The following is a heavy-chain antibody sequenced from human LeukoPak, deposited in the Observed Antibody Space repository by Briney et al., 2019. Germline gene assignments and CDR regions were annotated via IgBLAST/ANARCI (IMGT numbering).Heavy chain of an antibody. D-gene: IGHD2-2*01. J-gene: IGHJ6*02. Sequence: KPSETLSPTCTVSGGSISSYYWSWIRQPPGKGLEWIGYIYYSGSTNYNPSLKSRVTISVDTSKNQFSLKLSSVTAADTAVYYCARHCSSTSCYGYYYGMDVWGQGTTVTVSS. CDR2: IYYSGST. CDR1: GGSISSYY. V-gene: IGHV4-59*01. CDR3: ARHCSSTSCYGYYYGMDV.